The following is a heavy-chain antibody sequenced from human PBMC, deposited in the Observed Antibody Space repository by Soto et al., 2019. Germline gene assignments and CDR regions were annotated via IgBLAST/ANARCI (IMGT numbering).Heavy chain of an antibody. D-gene: IGHD3-3*01. CDR1: GITVTNCF. CDR2: ISSAGGT. CDR3: ARDELGGAYDFWH. Sequence: EVQLVESGGGLVQPGGSLRLSCAASGITVTNCFMTWVRQAPGKGLEWVSVISSAGGTYYADSVKGRFTISSDNYRNTLYLQMNTPRAEDTAVYYCARDELGGAYDFWHGGQGTLVTVSS. J-gene: IGHJ4*02. V-gene: IGHV3-66*01.